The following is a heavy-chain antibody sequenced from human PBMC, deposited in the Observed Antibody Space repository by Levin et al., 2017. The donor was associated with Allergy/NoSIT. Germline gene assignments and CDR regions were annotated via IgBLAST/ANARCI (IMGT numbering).Heavy chain of an antibody. CDR3: ARNRIVVAGGTDYYYGMDV. Sequence: PSETLSLTCTDSGGSVSSGTYYWSWIRQPPGKGLEWIGYINYRGSTNYNPSLQSRVTISVDTSNHEFSLKLSSVTAADTAVYYCARNRIVVAGGTDYYYGMDVWGQGTTVTVSS. CDR1: GGSVSSGTYY. D-gene: IGHD6-19*01. V-gene: IGHV4-61*01. CDR2: INYRGST. J-gene: IGHJ6*02.